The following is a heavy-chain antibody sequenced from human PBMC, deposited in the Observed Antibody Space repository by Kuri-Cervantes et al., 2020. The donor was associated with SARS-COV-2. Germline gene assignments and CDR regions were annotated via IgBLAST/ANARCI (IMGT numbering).Heavy chain of an antibody. CDR1: GFTFSSYG. Sequence: GGSLRLSCAASGFTFSSYGMHRVRQAPGKGLEWVAVIWYDGSNKYYADSVKGRFTISRDNSKNTLYLQMNSLRAEDTAVYYCATGVRGYSYGPDYWGQGTLVTVSS. D-gene: IGHD5-18*01. CDR3: ATGVRGYSYGPDY. J-gene: IGHJ4*02. V-gene: IGHV3-33*01. CDR2: IWYDGSNK.